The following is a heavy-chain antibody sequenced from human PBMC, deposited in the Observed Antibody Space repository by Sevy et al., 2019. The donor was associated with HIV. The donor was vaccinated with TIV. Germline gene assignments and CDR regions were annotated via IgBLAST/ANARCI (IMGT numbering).Heavy chain of an antibody. V-gene: IGHV4-39*01. CDR3: ASGENYYDSSGYPYFDY. CDR2: IYYSGST. Sequence: SETLSLTCTVSGGSISSSSYYRGWIRQPPGKGLEWIGSIYYSGSTYYNPSLKSRVTISVDTSKNQFSLKLSSVTAADTAVYYCASGENYYDSSGYPYFDYWGQGTLVTVSS. D-gene: IGHD3-22*01. J-gene: IGHJ4*02. CDR1: GGSISSSSYY.